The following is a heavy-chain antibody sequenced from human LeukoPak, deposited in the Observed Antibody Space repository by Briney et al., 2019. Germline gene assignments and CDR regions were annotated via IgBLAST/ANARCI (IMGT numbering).Heavy chain of an antibody. D-gene: IGHD4-17*01. CDR3: ARSTVTAAPLFY. CDR2: IFYSGST. J-gene: IGHJ4*02. CDR1: GGSISGYH. V-gene: IGHV4-59*01. Sequence: SETLSLTCTVSGGSISGYHWSWIRQPPGKGLEWIGNIFYSGSTNYNPSLKSRVTISVDTSKNQFSLKLSSVTAADTAVYYCARSTVTAAPLFYWGQGTLVTVSS.